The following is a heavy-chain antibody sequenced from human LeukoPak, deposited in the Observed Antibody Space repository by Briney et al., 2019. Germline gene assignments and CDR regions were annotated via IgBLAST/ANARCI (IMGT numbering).Heavy chain of an antibody. V-gene: IGHV3-53*01. Sequence: GGSLRLSCAASGFTVSSNYMSWVRQAPGKGREWVSVIYSGGSTYYANSVKGRFTISRDNSKNTLYLQMNSLRAEDTAVYYCASAERPRTLYYYYYGMDVWGQGTTVTVSS. J-gene: IGHJ6*02. CDR2: IYSGGST. D-gene: IGHD1-14*01. CDR1: GFTVSSNY. CDR3: ASAERPRTLYYYYYGMDV.